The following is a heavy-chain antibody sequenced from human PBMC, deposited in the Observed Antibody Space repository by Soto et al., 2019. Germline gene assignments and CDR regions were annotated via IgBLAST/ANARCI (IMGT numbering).Heavy chain of an antibody. D-gene: IGHD2-21*01. CDR3: ARVKGHVGPRLVPWDYYMDV. J-gene: IGHJ6*03. CDR1: GFTFSSYD. V-gene: IGHV3-13*01. CDR2: IGTAGDT. Sequence: GGSLRLSCAASGFTFSSYDMHWVRQATGKGLEWVSAIGTAGDTYYPGSVKGRFTISRENAKNSLYLQMNSLRAGDTAVYYCARVKGHVGPRLVPWDYYMDVWGKGTTVTVSS.